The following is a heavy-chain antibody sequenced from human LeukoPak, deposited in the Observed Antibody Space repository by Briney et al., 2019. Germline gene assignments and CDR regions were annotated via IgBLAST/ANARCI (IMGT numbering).Heavy chain of an antibody. CDR3: ARPTYYYDSSGYFDYFDY. CDR2: IYPGDSDT. D-gene: IGHD3-22*01. V-gene: IGHV5-51*01. Sequence: GESLKISCKGSGYSFTSYWIGWVRQMPGKGLGWIGIIYPGDSDTRYSPSFQGQVTISADKSISTAYLQWSSLKASDTAMYYCARPTYYYDSSGYFDYFDYWGQGTLVTVSS. CDR1: GYSFTSYW. J-gene: IGHJ4*02.